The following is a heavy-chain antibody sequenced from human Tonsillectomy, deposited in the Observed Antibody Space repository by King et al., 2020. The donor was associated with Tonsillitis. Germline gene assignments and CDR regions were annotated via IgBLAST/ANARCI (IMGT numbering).Heavy chain of an antibody. Sequence: VQLVESGGGLIQPGGSLRLSCAASGFTVSSNYMSWVRQAPGKGLEWVSVIYSGGSTYYADSVKGRFTISRDNSKNTLYLQMNSLRAEDTAVYYCARDRNFYDYGMDVWGQGTTVTVSS. CDR1: GFTVSSNY. V-gene: IGHV3-53*01. J-gene: IGHJ6*02. CDR3: ARDRNFYDYGMDV. D-gene: IGHD3-3*01. CDR2: IYSGGST.